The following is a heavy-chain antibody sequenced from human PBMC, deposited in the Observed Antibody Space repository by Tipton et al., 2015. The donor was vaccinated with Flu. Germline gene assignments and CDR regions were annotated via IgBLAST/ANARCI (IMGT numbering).Heavy chain of an antibody. CDR2: VYSRGIT. V-gene: IGHV4-4*07. CDR3: ARGSGSGTFVIFDY. D-gene: IGHD3-10*01. CDR1: GGSLSSFY. Sequence: TLSLTCTVSGGSLSSFYWTWIRQPAGRGLEWIGRVYSRGITKYNPSLKSRVTMSVDTSKNQFSLSLSSVTAADTAVYYCARGSGSGTFVIFDYWGQGTLVAVSS. J-gene: IGHJ4*02.